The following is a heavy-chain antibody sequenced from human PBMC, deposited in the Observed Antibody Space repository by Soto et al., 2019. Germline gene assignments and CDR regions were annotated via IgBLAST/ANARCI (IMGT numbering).Heavy chain of an antibody. CDR3: IHTDDIFGAAGTDY. Sequence: QITWKESGPTLVKPTQTLTLTCTFSGFSLDTSPMRVGWIRQPPGKALEWLGLIFWDDDKRYRPSLQRRLTITKDTSKNQVVLKMTDMDPVDTATYYCIHTDDIFGAAGTDYWGQGALVTVSS. CDR1: GFSLDTSPMR. V-gene: IGHV2-5*02. D-gene: IGHD6-13*01. CDR2: IFWDDDK. J-gene: IGHJ4*02.